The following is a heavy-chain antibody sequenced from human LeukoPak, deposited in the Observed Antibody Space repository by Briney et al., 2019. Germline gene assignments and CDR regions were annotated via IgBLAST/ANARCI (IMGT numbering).Heavy chain of an antibody. J-gene: IGHJ4*02. CDR2: IKQDGSEK. CDR1: GFTFSSYW. V-gene: IGHV3-7*01. CDR3: ARGKTYYYDSSGYV. D-gene: IGHD3-22*01. Sequence: GGSLRLSCAASGFTFSSYWMSWVRQAPGKGLEWVANIKQDGSEKYYVDSVKGRFTISRDNAKNSLYLQMNSLRAEDTAVYYCARGKTYYYDSSGYVWGQGTLVTVSS.